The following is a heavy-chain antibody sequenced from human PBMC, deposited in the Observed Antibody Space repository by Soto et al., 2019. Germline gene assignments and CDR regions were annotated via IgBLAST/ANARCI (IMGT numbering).Heavy chain of an antibody. Sequence: QLQLQESGSGLLKPSQTLSLNCSVSGDSISSGGLSWSWLRQSPGRGLEWIGYIYYPGLTYYNPSLKSRVSMSLDTSENQVSLSLSSVTAADSAVYYCARGRRSKTATAGTGWFDPWGPGTLVTVSS. D-gene: IGHD6-13*01. CDR2: IYYPGLT. V-gene: IGHV4-30-2*06. CDR3: ARGRRSKTATAGTGWFDP. CDR1: GDSISSGGLS. J-gene: IGHJ5*02.